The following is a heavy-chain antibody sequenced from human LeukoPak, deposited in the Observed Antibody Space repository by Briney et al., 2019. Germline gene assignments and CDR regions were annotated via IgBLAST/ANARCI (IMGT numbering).Heavy chain of an antibody. CDR3: ARDSYYDPRFDY. CDR1: GGSISSGDYY. V-gene: IGHV4-30-4*01. CDR2: IYYSGST. Sequence: PSETLSLTCTVSGGSISSGDYYWRWIRQPPGKGLERIGYIYYSGSTFYNPSLKSRVTISVDTSKNQFSLKLSSVTAPDTAVYYCARDSYYDPRFDYWGQGNLVTVSS. J-gene: IGHJ4*02. D-gene: IGHD3-22*01.